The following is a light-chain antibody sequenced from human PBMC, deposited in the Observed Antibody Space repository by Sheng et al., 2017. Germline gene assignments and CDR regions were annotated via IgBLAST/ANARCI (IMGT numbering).Light chain of an antibody. CDR2: AAY. CDR1: QGISSY. V-gene: IGKV1-9*01. Sequence: DIQLTQSPSFLSASVGDRVTITCRASQGISSYLAWYQQKPGKAPKLLIYAAYTLQSGVPSRFSGSGSGTDFTFTISSLQPEDIATYYCQQYDNLPRLTFGRRDRRWRIK. CDR3: QQYDNLPRLT. J-gene: IGKJ4*01.